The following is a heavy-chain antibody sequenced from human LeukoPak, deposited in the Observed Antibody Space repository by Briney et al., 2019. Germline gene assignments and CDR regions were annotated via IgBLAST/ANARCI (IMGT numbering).Heavy chain of an antibody. CDR1: GGSISSYY. Sequence: KPSETLSLTCTVSGGSISSYYWSWIRQPPGKGLEWIAYISDIGSINYNPSLKSRVTISLDTSKNQFSLKLSSVTAADTAVYYCAGHHPRNTVDFWGQGTLVIVSS. CDR2: ISDIGSI. V-gene: IGHV4-59*08. CDR3: AGHHPRNTVDF. J-gene: IGHJ4*02. D-gene: IGHD2/OR15-2a*01.